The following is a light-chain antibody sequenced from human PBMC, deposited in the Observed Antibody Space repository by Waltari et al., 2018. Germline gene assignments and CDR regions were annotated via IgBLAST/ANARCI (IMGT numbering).Light chain of an antibody. V-gene: IGKV4-1*01. J-gene: IGKJ4*01. CDR1: QSVLYSSNNKNY. CDR3: QQYYTTPLT. Sequence: DTVVTQSPDSLALSLGERATINCKSNQSVLYSSNNKNYLAWYQQKPGQSPKLLIYWASTRQSGVPARFSGSGSGTDFTLTISTLQAEDVAIYYCQQYYTTPLTFGGGTKVEI. CDR2: WAS.